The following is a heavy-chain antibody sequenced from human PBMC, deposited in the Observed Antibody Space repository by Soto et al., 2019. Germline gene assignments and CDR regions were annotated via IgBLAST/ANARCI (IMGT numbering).Heavy chain of an antibody. CDR2: IYRGTS. CDR3: ARESLKESITMTVVIDH. D-gene: IGHD3-22*01. V-gene: IGHV4-4*07. J-gene: IGHJ4*02. CDR1: GDSIITYS. Sequence: SGTLSLTCIVSGDSIITYSWSWIRQPAGKGLEWLGRIYRGTSNYNPSLKSRLIMSLDTSKNQFSLKLRSVTAADTAVYYCARESLKESITMTVVIDHWGQGTQVTVSS.